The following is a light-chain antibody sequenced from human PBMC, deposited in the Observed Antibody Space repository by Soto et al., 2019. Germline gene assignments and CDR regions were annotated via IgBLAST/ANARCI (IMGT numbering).Light chain of an antibody. Sequence: QSVLTQPASVSGSPGQSITISCTGTSSDFGSYNLVSWYQQHPGKAPKLMIYEVSKRPSGVSNRFSGSKSGNTASLTIYRLQAEDEADYYCCSYAGSSTPYVFGTGTKATVL. V-gene: IGLV2-23*02. CDR1: SSDFGSYNL. J-gene: IGLJ1*01. CDR2: EVS. CDR3: CSYAGSSTPYV.